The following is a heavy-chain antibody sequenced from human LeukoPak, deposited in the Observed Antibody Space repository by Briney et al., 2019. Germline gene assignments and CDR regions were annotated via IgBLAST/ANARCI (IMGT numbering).Heavy chain of an antibody. CDR3: ARDHEDYTVDY. CDR1: GFTFSSYS. CDR2: ISSSSSYI. D-gene: IGHD4-11*01. J-gene: IGHJ4*02. Sequence: TGGSLRLSCAASGFTFSSYSMNWVRQAPGKGLEWVSSISSSSSYIYYADSVKGRFTISRDNAKNSLYLQMNSLRAEDTAVYYCARDHEDYTVDYWGQGNPGHRLL. V-gene: IGHV3-21*01.